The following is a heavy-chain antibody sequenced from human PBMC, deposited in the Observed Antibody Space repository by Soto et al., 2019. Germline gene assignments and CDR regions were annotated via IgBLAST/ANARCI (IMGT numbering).Heavy chain of an antibody. CDR3: ARDRCTNGFCDEPSDY. CDR2: ISSNGRST. D-gene: IGHD2-8*01. J-gene: IGHJ4*01. V-gene: IGHV3-64*01. CDR1: GFTFSTYA. Sequence: EVHLVESGGGLVQPGGSLRLSCATSGFTFSTYAMHWVRQAPGKGLEYVSAISSNGRSTYYANSVKGRFTSSRDNSNNTLYLQMDSRRAEDMSVYYCARDRCTNGFCDEPSDYWGQGTLVTVSS.